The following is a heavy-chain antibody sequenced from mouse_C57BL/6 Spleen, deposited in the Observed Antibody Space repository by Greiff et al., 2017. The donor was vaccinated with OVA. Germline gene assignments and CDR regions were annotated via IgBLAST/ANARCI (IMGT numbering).Heavy chain of an antibody. D-gene: IGHD1-1*01. CDR3: AREGVVARGDYFDY. CDR1: GYTFTDYY. CDR2: INPNNGGT. Sequence: VQLKQSGPELVKPGASVKISCKASGYTFTDYYMNWVKQSHGKSLEWIGDINPNNGGTSYNQKFKGKATLTVDKSSSTAYMELRSLTSEDSAVYYCAREGVVARGDYFDYWGQGTTLTVSS. J-gene: IGHJ2*01. V-gene: IGHV1-26*01.